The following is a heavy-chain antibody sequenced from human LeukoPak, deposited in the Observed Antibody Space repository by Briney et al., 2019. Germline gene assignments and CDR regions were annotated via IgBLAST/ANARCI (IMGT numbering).Heavy chain of an antibody. CDR3: ASYSTGTTDPTLGYFDY. Sequence: SETLSLTCTVSGGSISSSSYYWGWIRQPPGKGLEWIGSIYYSGSTYYNPSLKSRVTISVDKSKNQFSLKLSSVTAADTAVYYCASYSTGTTDPTLGYFDYWGQGTLVTVSS. D-gene: IGHD1-1*01. V-gene: IGHV4-39*07. CDR1: GGSISSSSYY. J-gene: IGHJ4*02. CDR2: IYYSGST.